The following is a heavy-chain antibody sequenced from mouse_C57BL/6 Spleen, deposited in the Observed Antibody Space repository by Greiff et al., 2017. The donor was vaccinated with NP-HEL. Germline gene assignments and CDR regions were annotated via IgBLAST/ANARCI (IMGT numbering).Heavy chain of an antibody. CDR1: GFSLTSYG. CDR2: IWGVGST. J-gene: IGHJ3*01. Sequence: VKLMESGPGLVAPSQCLSITCTVSGFSLTSYGVDWVRQSPGKGLEWLGVIWGVGSTNYNSALKSRLSISKDNSKSQVFLKMNSLQTDDTAMYYCAMLGRAWFAYWGQGTLVTVSA. V-gene: IGHV2-6*01. D-gene: IGHD4-1*01. CDR3: AMLGRAWFAY.